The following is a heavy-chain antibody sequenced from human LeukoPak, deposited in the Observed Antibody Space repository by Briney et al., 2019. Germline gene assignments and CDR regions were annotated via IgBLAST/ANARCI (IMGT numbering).Heavy chain of an antibody. Sequence: GGSLRLSCAASGFTFSTYALHWVRLAPGKGLEWVALISYAGSTQYYADSVKGRFTISRDNSKNSLYLQMNSLRTEDTALYYCAKGYSSGWYPFDYWGQGTLVTVSS. V-gene: IGHV3-30*04. CDR2: ISYAGSTQ. J-gene: IGHJ4*02. CDR1: GFTFSTYA. D-gene: IGHD6-19*01. CDR3: AKGYSSGWYPFDY.